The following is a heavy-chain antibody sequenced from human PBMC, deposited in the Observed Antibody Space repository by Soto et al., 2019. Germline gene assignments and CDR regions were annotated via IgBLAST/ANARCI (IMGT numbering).Heavy chain of an antibody. CDR1: GYTFTSYY. CDR2: INPSGGST. J-gene: IGHJ6*02. Sequence: ASVKVSCKASGYTFTSYYMHWVRQAPGQGLEWMGIINPSGGSTSYAQKFQGRVTMTRDTSTSTVYMELSSLRSEDTAVYYCARGRYCSGGSCYRGYYYGMDVWGQGTTVTVSS. V-gene: IGHV1-46*01. D-gene: IGHD2-15*01. CDR3: ARGRYCSGGSCYRGYYYGMDV.